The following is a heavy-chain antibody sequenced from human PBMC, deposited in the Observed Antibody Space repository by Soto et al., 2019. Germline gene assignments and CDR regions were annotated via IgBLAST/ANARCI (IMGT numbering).Heavy chain of an antibody. CDR3: AKETHSGYNYAY. Sequence: GGSLRLSCAASGFTFSSYGMHWVRQAPGKGLEWVAVISYDGSNKYYADSVKGRFTISRDNSKNTLYLQMNSLRAEDTAVYYCAKETHSGYNYAYWGQGTLVTVSS. CDR2: ISYDGSNK. CDR1: GFTFSSYG. V-gene: IGHV3-30*18. J-gene: IGHJ4*02. D-gene: IGHD5-12*01.